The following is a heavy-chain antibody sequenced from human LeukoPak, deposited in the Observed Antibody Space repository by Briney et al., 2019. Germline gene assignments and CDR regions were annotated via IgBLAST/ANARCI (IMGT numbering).Heavy chain of an antibody. D-gene: IGHD3-16*01. CDR3: ARELWGTDAFDF. J-gene: IGHJ3*01. CDR2: ISSSGSTI. V-gene: IGHV3-11*04. CDR1: GFTFSDYY. Sequence: GGSLRLSCAASGFTFSDYYMSWIRQAPGKGLEWVSYISSSGSTIYYADSGKGRFTISRDNAKNSLYLQMNSLRGDDTAIYYCARELWGTDAFDFSGQGTMVTVSS.